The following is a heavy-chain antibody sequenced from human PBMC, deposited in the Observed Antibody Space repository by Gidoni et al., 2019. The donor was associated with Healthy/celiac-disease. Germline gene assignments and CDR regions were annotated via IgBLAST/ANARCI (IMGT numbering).Heavy chain of an antibody. CDR2: IKSKTDGGTT. CDR1: GFTFSNAW. V-gene: IGHV3-15*07. D-gene: IGHD3-22*01. J-gene: IGHJ4*02. CDR3: TTESYYYDSSGYLN. Sequence: EVQLVESGGGLVKPGGSLRLSCAAPGFTFSNAWMNWVRQAPGQGLEWVGRIKSKTDGGTTDYAAPVKGRFTISRDDSKNTLYLQMNSLKTEDTAVYYCTTESYYYDSSGYLNWGQGTLVTVSS.